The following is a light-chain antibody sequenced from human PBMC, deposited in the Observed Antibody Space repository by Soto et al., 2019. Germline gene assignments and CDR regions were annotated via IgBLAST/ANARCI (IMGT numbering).Light chain of an antibody. CDR3: SSYSSSTTWV. CDR1: SSDVGAYNY. CDR2: DVT. V-gene: IGLV2-14*01. J-gene: IGLJ3*02. Sequence: QSVLTQPASVSGPPGQSITISCTGTSSDVGAYNYVSWYQQHPGKAPKLMIYDVTTRPSGVSDRFSGSKSGITASLTISGLQAEDEADYYCSSYSSSTTWVFGGGTKVTVL.